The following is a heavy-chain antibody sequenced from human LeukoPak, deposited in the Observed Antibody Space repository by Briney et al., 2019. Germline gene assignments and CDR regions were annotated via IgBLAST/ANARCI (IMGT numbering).Heavy chain of an antibody. V-gene: IGHV3-66*01. Sequence: PRGSLRLSCAASGFTVSSNYMSWVRQAPGKGLEWVSVIYSGGSTYNADSVKGRFTISRDNSKNTLYLQMNSLRDEDTAVYYSAGSITLDYWGQGTVLSVSS. J-gene: IGHJ4*02. CDR3: AGSITLDY. D-gene: IGHD3-10*01. CDR2: IYSGGST. CDR1: GFTVSSNY.